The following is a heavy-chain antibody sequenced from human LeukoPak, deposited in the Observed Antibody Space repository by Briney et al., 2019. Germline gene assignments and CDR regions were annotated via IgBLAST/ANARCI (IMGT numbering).Heavy chain of an antibody. Sequence: TGGSLRLSCAASGFSFSSYGMHWARQAPGKGLEWVALIRYDGSNKYYADSVKGRFTISRDNSKNTLYLQMNSLRAEDTAVYYCARVYCSGGSCYPVYYFDYWGQGTLVTVSS. CDR3: ARVYCSGGSCYPVYYFDY. CDR2: IRYDGSNK. J-gene: IGHJ4*02. CDR1: GFSFSSYG. V-gene: IGHV3-30*02. D-gene: IGHD2-15*01.